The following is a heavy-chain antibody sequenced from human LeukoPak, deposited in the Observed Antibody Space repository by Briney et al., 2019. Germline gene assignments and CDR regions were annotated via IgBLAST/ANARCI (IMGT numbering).Heavy chain of an antibody. CDR2: INPSGGST. V-gene: IGHV1-46*01. Sequence: ASVKVSCKASGYTFTSYYMHWVRQAPGQGLEWMGIINPSGGSTSYAQKFQGRVTMTRDTSTSTVYMELSSLRSEDTAVYYCARDITIFGVVCHAFDIWGQGTMVTVSS. CDR3: ARDITIFGVVCHAFDI. D-gene: IGHD3-3*01. CDR1: GYTFTSYY. J-gene: IGHJ3*02.